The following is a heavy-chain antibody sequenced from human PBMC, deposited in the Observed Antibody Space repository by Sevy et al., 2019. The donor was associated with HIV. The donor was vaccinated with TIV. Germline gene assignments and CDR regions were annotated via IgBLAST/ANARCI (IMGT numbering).Heavy chain of an antibody. CDR2: ISGSRDSA. V-gene: IGHV3-23*01. CDR3: AREGGSYYYYFDY. D-gene: IGHD1-26*01. Sequence: GGSLRLSCVTSGFTFNNYPMTGVRQAPGKGLEWVSAISGSRDSAYYADSVKDRFIISRDNSKNTLYLQMHSLRAEDTAVYYCAREGGSYYYYFDYWGQGTLVTVSS. J-gene: IGHJ4*02. CDR1: GFTFNNYP.